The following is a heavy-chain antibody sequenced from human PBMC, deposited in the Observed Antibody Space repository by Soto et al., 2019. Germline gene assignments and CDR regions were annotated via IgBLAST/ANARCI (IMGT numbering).Heavy chain of an antibody. D-gene: IGHD1-1*01. CDR2: MSHSGGT. Sequence: SETLSLTCTVFGGSVISGKYYWSWIRQPPGKGLEWIGEMSHSGGTHFNPSLKSRVTISVDTSKNQFSLKMSSVTAADTALYYCARVERGTATTVVDAFDIWGPGTMVTVSS. V-gene: IGHV4-61*01. CDR1: GGSVISGKYY. CDR3: ARVERGTATTVVDAFDI. J-gene: IGHJ3*02.